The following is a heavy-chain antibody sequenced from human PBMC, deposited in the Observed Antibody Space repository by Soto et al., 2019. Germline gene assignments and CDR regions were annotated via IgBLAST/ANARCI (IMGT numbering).Heavy chain of an antibody. V-gene: IGHV4-59*02. CDR1: GASVGTGY. J-gene: IGHJ5*02. D-gene: IGHD3-22*01. CDR3: AKSYYDTTGFAVDP. Sequence: PSETLSLTCTVSGASVGTGYWSWIRQPPGKGLEWIGFMYYSGSFNYNPSLRSRVTISVDTSKSQFSLKVTSVTADDTAVYFCAKSYYDTTGFAVDPWGQGTLVTV. CDR2: MYYSGSF.